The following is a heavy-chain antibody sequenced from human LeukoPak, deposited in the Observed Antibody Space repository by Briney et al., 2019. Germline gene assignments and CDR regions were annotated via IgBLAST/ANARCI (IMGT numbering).Heavy chain of an antibody. J-gene: IGHJ5*02. CDR2: ISSRGSTI. CDR3: ARNSGSYYH. CDR1: GFTFSSYE. D-gene: IGHD3-10*01. V-gene: IGHV3-48*03. Sequence: GGSLRLSCAASGFTFSSYEMNGVRQAPGKGLEWVSYISSRGSTIYYAYSVKGGVTISRENAKHSMYLKMNSLRAEDTAVYYCARNSGSYYHWGQGTLVTVSS.